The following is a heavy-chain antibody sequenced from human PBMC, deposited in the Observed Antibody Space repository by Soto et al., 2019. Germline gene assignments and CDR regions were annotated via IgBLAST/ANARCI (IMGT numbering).Heavy chain of an antibody. V-gene: IGHV3-23*01. Sequence: GGSLRLSCAASGFTFNNYAMNWVRQAPGKGLEWVSTISNTGGTTYYANSVKGRFTISRDNSKNTLYLQMNSLRAEDTAVYYCAKDLGPYGGRFDYWGQGTLVTVSS. CDR2: ISNTGGTT. J-gene: IGHJ4*02. CDR1: GFTFNNYA. D-gene: IGHD4-17*01. CDR3: AKDLGPYGGRFDY.